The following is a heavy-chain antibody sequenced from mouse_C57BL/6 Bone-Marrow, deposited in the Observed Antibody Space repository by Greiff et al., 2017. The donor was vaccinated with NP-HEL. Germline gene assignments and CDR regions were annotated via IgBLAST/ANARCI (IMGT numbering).Heavy chain of an antibody. CDR2: IYPSDSET. CDR3: AREVHDGYFYYAMDY. CDR1: GYTFTSYW. Sequence: QVQLQQPGAELVRPGSSVKLSCKASGYTFTSYWMDWVKQRPGQGLEWIGNIYPSDSETHYNQKFKDKATLTVDKSSSTAYMQLSSLTSEDSAVYYCAREVHDGYFYYAMDYWGQGTSVTVSS. V-gene: IGHV1-61*01. J-gene: IGHJ4*01. D-gene: IGHD2-3*01.